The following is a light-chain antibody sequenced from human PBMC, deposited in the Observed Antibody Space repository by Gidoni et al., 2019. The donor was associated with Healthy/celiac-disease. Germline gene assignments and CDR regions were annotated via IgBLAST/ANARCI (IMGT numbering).Light chain of an antibody. V-gene: IGKV1-39*01. CDR1: QSISSY. CDR3: QQSYTTLTWT. CDR2: AAS. J-gene: IGKJ1*01. Sequence: DIQMTQSPSSLSASVGDRVTITCRASQSISSYLNWYQQKPGKDPKVLIYAASNLQSGVPSRFSGSGSGTDFTLTISSLQPEDFATYYCQQSYTTLTWTFGQGTEVEIK.